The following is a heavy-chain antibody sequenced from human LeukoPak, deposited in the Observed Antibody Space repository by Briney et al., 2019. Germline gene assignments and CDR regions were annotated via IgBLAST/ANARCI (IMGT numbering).Heavy chain of an antibody. CDR3: AKGGRYCSGGNCYFFDY. J-gene: IGHJ4*02. D-gene: IGHD2-15*01. CDR1: GFTVSSNY. CDR2: IYSGGST. Sequence: PGGSLRLSCAASGFTVSSNYMSWVRQAPGKGLEWVSLIYSGGSTYYADSVKGRFTISRDNSKTTLYLQMNSLRADDTAVYYCAKGGRYCSGGNCYFFDYWGQGTLVTVSS. V-gene: IGHV3-53*01.